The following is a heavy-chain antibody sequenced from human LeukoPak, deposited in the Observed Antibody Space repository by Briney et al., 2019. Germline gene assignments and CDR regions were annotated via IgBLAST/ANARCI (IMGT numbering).Heavy chain of an antibody. J-gene: IGHJ4*02. D-gene: IGHD2-2*01. V-gene: IGHV4-59*11. Sequence: SETLSLTCTVSGGSISSHYWTWIRQTPGKGLEWIGYIYYTGSTNYNPSLKSRLTISLDRSKNQFSLKLSSVTAADTAVYYCARGGYCSSTSCYVFDSWGQGTLVTVSS. CDR1: GGSISSHY. CDR3: ARGGYCSSTSCYVFDS. CDR2: IYYTGST.